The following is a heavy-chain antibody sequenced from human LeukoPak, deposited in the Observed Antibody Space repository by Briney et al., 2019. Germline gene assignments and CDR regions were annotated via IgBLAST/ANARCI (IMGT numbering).Heavy chain of an antibody. CDR3: AKDIGYPYYYGMDV. CDR1: GFTFDDYT. J-gene: IGHJ6*02. D-gene: IGHD5-12*01. V-gene: IGHV3-43*01. CDR2: ISWDGGST. Sequence: GESLRLSCAASGFTFDDYTMHWVRQAPGGGLEWVSLISWDGGSTYYADSVKGRFTISRDNSKNSLYLQMNSLRTEDTALYYCAKDIGYPYYYGMDVWGQGTTVTVSS.